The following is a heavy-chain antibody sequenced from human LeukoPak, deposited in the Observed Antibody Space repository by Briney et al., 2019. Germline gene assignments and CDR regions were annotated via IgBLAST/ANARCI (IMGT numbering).Heavy chain of an antibody. D-gene: IGHD3-10*01. CDR3: TSGVRGVPGLFDY. CDR1: GDSISRRH. V-gene: IGHV4-4*07. Sequence: PSETLSLTCIVSGDSISRRHWSWIRQPAGKGLEWIGHVYSSGSSQYNPSLKSRVTISVGTSKNQFSPILSSVTAADTALYYCTSGVRGVPGLFDYWGQGTLVTVSS. CDR2: VYSSGSS. J-gene: IGHJ4*02.